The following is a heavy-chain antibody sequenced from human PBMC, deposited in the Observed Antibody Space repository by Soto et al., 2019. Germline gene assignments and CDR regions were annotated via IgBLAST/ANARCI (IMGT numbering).Heavy chain of an antibody. J-gene: IGHJ4*02. CDR3: ARLYTGYEAFDY. Sequence: SGTLSLTCSVSGGSIHSGDYYWSWLRQSPGKGLEWIGYIYYSGSTYYNPSLKSRSTISIDTSKNQFFLDVDSVTAADTAVYYCARLYTGYEAFDYWGQGTLFTVSS. V-gene: IGHV4-30-4*01. CDR1: GGSIHSGDYY. CDR2: IYYSGST. D-gene: IGHD5-12*01.